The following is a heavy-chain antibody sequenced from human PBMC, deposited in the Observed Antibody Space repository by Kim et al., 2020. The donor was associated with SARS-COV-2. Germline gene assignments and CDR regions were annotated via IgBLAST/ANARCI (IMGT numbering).Heavy chain of an antibody. CDR1: GFTFSSYG. D-gene: IGHD3-10*01. J-gene: IGHJ4*02. Sequence: GGSLRLSCAASGFTFSSYGMHWVRQAPGKGLEWVAVISYDGSNKHYADSVKGRFTISRDNSKNTLYLQMNSLRAEDTAVYYCAKPQQRRGSGSADYWGQGTLVTVSS. CDR3: AKPQQRRGSGSADY. V-gene: IGHV3-30*18. CDR2: ISYDGSNK.